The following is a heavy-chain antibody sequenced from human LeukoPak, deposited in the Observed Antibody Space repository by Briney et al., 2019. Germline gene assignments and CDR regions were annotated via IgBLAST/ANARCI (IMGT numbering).Heavy chain of an antibody. V-gene: IGHV4-34*01. CDR1: GGSFSGYY. J-gene: IGHJ5*02. CDR3: ARGANWFDP. Sequence: SETVSLTCAVYGGSFSGYYWSWIRQPPGKGLEWIGEINHRGSTNYNPSLKSRVTISVDTSKNQFSLKLSSVTAADTAVYYCARGANWFDPWGQGTLVTVSS. CDR2: INHRGST.